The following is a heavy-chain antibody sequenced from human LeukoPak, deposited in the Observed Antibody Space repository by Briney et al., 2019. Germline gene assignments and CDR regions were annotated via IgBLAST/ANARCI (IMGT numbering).Heavy chain of an antibody. J-gene: IGHJ6*02. CDR3: ARDSDFWSHRGYYGMDV. Sequence: SETLSLTCTVSGGSISSYYWSWIRQPPGQGLEWIGYIYYSGSTNYNPSLKSRVTISVDTSKNQFSLKLSSVTAADTAVHYCARDSDFWSHRGYYGMDVWGQGTTVTVSS. V-gene: IGHV4-59*01. CDR2: IYYSGST. CDR1: GGSISSYY. D-gene: IGHD3-3*01.